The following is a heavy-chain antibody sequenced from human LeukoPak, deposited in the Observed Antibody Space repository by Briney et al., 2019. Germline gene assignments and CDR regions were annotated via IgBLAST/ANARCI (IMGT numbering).Heavy chain of an antibody. CDR2: MNPNSGNT. D-gene: IGHD2-15*01. CDR1: GYTFTSYD. J-gene: IGHJ6*03. Sequence: GASVKVSCKASGYTFTSYDINWVRQATGQGLEWMGWMNPNSGNTGYAQKFQGRVTMTRNTSISTAYMELSSLRSEDTAVYYCARGRSGSGGSRLWAAIVNYYYMDVWGKGTTVTISS. V-gene: IGHV1-8*01. CDR3: ARGRSGSGGSRLWAAIVNYYYMDV.